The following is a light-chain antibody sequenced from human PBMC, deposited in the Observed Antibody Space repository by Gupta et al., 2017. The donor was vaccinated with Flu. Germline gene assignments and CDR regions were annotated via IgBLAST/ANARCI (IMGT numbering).Light chain of an antibody. CDR3: LQRDSLRPS. V-gene: IGKV1-39*01. Sequence: DIQMTQSPSSLSASVGDRITITCRASQNIGVYLNWYQQKAGEAPKLLIYTTSSVQSGVPSRFSGSGSGTDCTLTISRLQPEDCASYDCLQRDSLRPSCGQGTRVEI. CDR2: TTS. CDR1: QNIGVY. J-gene: IGKJ1*01.